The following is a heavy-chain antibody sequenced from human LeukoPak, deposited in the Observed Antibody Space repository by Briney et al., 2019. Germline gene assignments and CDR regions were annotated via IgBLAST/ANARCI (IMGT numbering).Heavy chain of an antibody. CDR2: IKQDGSDK. CDR3: ARYNSAWKTDDY. V-gene: IGHV3-7*03. CDR1: GFTFSNYW. Sequence: GGSLRLSRAASGFTFSNYWMSWVRQAPGKGPEWVADIKQDGSDKYYAGSVKGRFTISRDNAKNSLYLQMNSLRAEDTAVYFCARYNSAWKTDDYWGQGTLVTVSS. D-gene: IGHD6-19*01. J-gene: IGHJ4*02.